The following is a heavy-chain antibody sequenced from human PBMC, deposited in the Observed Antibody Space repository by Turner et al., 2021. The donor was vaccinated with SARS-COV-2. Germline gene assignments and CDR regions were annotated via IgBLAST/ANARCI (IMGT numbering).Heavy chain of an antibody. CDR1: GYTCTDYY. CDR3: ARQVAKMVRGVISWFDP. V-gene: IGHV1-69-2*01. CDR2: VDPEDGET. J-gene: IGHJ5*02. Sequence: EVQLVQSGAEVKKPGATVQISCKVSGYTCTDYYMHWVQHAPGKGLEWMGLVDPEDGETRYEEKFQGRVTMTADTSTDTAYMELSSLRSEDTAVYYGARQVAKMVRGVISWFDPWGQGTLVTVSS. D-gene: IGHD3-10*01.